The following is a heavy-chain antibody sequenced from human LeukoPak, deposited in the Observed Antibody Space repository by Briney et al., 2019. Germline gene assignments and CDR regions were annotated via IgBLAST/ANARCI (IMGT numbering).Heavy chain of an antibody. J-gene: IGHJ4*02. Sequence: GASVKVSCKASGYTFTSYGFSWVRQAPGQGLEWMGWISAYNGNTRYAQNLQGRVTMTTDSSSSTTYMELRNLRSDDTAVYFCARDGENGIDYWGQGTLVTVSS. CDR1: GYTFTSYG. D-gene: IGHD1-1*01. V-gene: IGHV1-18*01. CDR3: ARDGENGIDY. CDR2: ISAYNGNT.